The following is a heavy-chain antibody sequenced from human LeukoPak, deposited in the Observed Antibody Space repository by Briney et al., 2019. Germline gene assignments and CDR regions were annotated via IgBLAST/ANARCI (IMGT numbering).Heavy chain of an antibody. Sequence: SETLSLTCTVSGGSISPYYWSWIRQPPGMGLEWIGYIHYSGSTTYNPSLKGRLTISVDTSKNQFSLKLSSVTAADTAVYYCTRAGQRGNWFDPWGQGTLVTVSS. CDR2: IHYSGST. CDR1: GGSISPYY. V-gene: IGHV4-59*01. CDR3: TRAGQRGNWFDP. J-gene: IGHJ5*02.